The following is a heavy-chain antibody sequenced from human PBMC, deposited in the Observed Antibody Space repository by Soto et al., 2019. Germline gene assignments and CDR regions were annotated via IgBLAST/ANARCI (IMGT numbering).Heavy chain of an antibody. CDR3: ARDFLRYCSSTSCYIPYYYYGMDV. CDR1: GGTFSSYT. V-gene: IGHV1-69*08. J-gene: IGHJ6*02. Sequence: QVQLVQSGAEVKKPGSSVKVSCKASGGTFSSYTISWVRQAPGQGLEWMGRIIPILGIANYAQKFQGRVTITADKSTSTAYMELSSLRSEDTAMYYCARDFLRYCSSTSCYIPYYYYGMDVWGQGTTVTVSS. CDR2: IIPILGIA. D-gene: IGHD2-2*02.